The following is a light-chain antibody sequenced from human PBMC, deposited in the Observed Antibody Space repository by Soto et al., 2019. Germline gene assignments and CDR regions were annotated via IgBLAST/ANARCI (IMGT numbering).Light chain of an antibody. V-gene: IGKV1-5*01. Sequence: DIQMTQSPSTLSASVGDRVTITCRASQSISTGLAWYQQKPGKAPKLLIYDASNVERGVPSRFTGRGSAPEFTLTITRLQPDDFASFYCHQYTIYSGTCGQRTKVDIK. J-gene: IGKJ1*01. CDR2: DAS. CDR1: QSISTG. CDR3: HQYTIYSGT.